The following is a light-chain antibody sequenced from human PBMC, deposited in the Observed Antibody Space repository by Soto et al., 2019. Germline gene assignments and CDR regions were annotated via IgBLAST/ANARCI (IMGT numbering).Light chain of an antibody. CDR2: DVI. J-gene: IGLJ1*01. CDR1: SSDVGAYNY. V-gene: IGLV2-11*01. Sequence: QSALTQPRSVSGSPGQSVTISCTGTSSDVGAYNYVSWYQQHPGKAPKLMIYDVIKRPSGIPDRFSGSKSGNTASLTIAGLQAEDEADYYCCSYAGNIWVFVTGTKVTVL. CDR3: CSYAGNIWV.